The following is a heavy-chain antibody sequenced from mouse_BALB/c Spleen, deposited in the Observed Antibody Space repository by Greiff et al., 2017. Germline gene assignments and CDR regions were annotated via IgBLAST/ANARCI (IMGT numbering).Heavy chain of an antibody. CDR2: INTYTGEP. Sequence: VQGVESGPELKKPGETVKISCKASGYTFTNYGMNWVKQAPGKGLKWMGWINTYTGEPTYADDFKGRFAFSLETSASTAYLQINNLKNEDMATYFCARSPIYDGYPDFWGQGTSVTVSS. CDR1: GYTFTNYG. J-gene: IGHJ4*01. D-gene: IGHD2-3*01. V-gene: IGHV9-1*02. CDR3: ARSPIYDGYPDF.